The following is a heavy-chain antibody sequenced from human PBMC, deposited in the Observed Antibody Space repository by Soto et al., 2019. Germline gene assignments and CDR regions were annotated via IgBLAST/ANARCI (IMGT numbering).Heavy chain of an antibody. CDR1: GGSFSGYY. D-gene: IGHD2-15*01. Sequence: SETLSLTCAVCGGSFSGYYWSWIRQPPGKGLEWIGEINHSGSTNYNPSLKSRVTISVDTSKNQFSLKLSSVTAADTAVYYCARGLRYCSGGSCRRVDDCLSRASVWFDPWGQGTLVTVSS. CDR3: ARGLRYCSGGSCRRVDDCLSRASVWFDP. V-gene: IGHV4-34*01. CDR2: INHSGST. J-gene: IGHJ5*02.